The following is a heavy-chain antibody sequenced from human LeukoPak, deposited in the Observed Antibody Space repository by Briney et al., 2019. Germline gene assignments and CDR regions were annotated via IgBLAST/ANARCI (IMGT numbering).Heavy chain of an antibody. J-gene: IGHJ6*02. CDR2: ISTSSSTI. V-gene: IGHV3-48*01. Sequence: PGGSLRLSCAASGFTFSSYNMNWVRQAPGKGLEWVSHISTSSSTIYYADSVKGRFTISRDNAKNSLYLQMNSLRAEDTAVYYCASWITMVRGVIRGMDVWGQGTTVTVSS. D-gene: IGHD3-10*01. CDR1: GFTFSSYN. CDR3: ASWITMVRGVIRGMDV.